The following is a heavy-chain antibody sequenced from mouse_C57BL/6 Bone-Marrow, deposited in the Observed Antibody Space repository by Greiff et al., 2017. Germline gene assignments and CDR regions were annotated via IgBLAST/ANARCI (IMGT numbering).Heavy chain of an antibody. Sequence: VKLMESGAELARPGASVKLSCKASGYTFTSYGISWVKQRPGQGLEWIGEIYPRSGNTYYTEKFKGKATLTADKSSSTAYMELRSLTSEDSAVYFCVWSAWFAYWGQGTLVTVSA. CDR1: GYTFTSYG. CDR2: IYPRSGNT. J-gene: IGHJ3*01. D-gene: IGHD1-1*02. CDR3: VWSAWFAY. V-gene: IGHV1-81*01.